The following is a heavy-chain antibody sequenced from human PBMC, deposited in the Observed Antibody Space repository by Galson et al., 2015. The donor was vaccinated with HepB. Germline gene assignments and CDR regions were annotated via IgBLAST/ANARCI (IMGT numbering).Heavy chain of an antibody. Sequence: SLRLSCAASGFTFTDYYLDWVRLAPGKGLEWVGRARNKAYGAITEYAAPVRGRFTISRDDSKNSLYLQMDSLKTEDTAVYYCARTTIANFRDYVDLWGQGTLVTVSS. V-gene: IGHV3-72*01. D-gene: IGHD1-1*01. CDR1: GFTFTDYY. J-gene: IGHJ4*02. CDR3: ARTTIANFRDYVDL. CDR2: ARNKAYGAIT.